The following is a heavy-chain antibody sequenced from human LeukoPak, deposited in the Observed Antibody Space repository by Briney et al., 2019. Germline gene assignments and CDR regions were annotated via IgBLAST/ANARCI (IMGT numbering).Heavy chain of an antibody. CDR3: AKDLWELLTDGTYFDY. V-gene: IGHV3-48*01. CDR2: ISSSGSTI. Sequence: GGSLRLSCAASGFTFSTYGMHWVRQAPGKGLEWVSYISSSGSTIYYADSVKGRFTISRDTSKNTLYLQMNSLRAEDTSVYYCAKDLWELLTDGTYFDYWGQGTLVTVSS. CDR1: GFTFSTYG. J-gene: IGHJ4*02. D-gene: IGHD1-26*01.